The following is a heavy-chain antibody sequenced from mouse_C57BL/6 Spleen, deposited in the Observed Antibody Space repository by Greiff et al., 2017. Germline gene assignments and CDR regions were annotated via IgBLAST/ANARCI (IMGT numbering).Heavy chain of an antibody. CDR1: GYAFSSYW. V-gene: IGHV1-80*01. J-gene: IGHJ2*01. D-gene: IGHD1-1*01. CDR2: IYPGDGDT. CDR3: ASTVVKGYYFDY. Sequence: QVQLQQSGAELVKPGASVKISCKASGYAFSSYWMNWVKQRPGKGLEWIGQIYPGDGDTNYNGKFKGKATLTADKSSSTAYMQLSSLTSEDSAVYFCASTVVKGYYFDYWGQGTTRTVSS.